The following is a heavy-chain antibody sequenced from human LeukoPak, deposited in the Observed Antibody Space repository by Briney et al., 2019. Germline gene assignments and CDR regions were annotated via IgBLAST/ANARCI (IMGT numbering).Heavy chain of an antibody. Sequence: ASVKVSCKASGYTFTSYGISWVRQAPGQGLEWMGWISAYNGNTNYAQKLQGRVTMTTDTSTSTAYMELRSLRSDDTAVYYCARDEIAVAGVHNGFDVAFDIWGQGTMVTVSS. CDR1: GYTFTSYG. V-gene: IGHV1-18*01. CDR3: ARDEIAVAGVHNGFDVAFDI. D-gene: IGHD6-19*01. J-gene: IGHJ3*02. CDR2: ISAYNGNT.